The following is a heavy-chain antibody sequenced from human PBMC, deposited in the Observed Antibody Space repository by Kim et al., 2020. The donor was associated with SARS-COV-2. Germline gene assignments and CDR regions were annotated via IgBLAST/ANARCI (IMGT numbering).Heavy chain of an antibody. CDR1: GFTFSSYA. CDR3: ARELGYCSGGSCYPLLDLYYYYYYGMDV. D-gene: IGHD2-15*01. CDR2: ISYDGSNK. V-gene: IGHV3-30*04. J-gene: IGHJ6*02. Sequence: GGSLRLSCAASGFTFSSYAMHWVRQAPGKGLEWVAVISYDGSNKYYADSVKGRFTISRDNSKNTLYLQMNSLRAEDTAVYYCARELGYCSGGSCYPLLDLYYYYYYGMDVWGQGTTVTVSS.